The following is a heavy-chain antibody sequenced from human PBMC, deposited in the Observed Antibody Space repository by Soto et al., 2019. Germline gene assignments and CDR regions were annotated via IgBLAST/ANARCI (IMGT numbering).Heavy chain of an antibody. CDR3: AKDRTQYSSSATYGMDV. V-gene: IGHV3-30*18. J-gene: IGHJ6*02. CDR2: ISYDGSNK. CDR1: GFTFSSYG. Sequence: GGSLRLSCAASGFTFSSYGMHWVRPAPGKGLEWVAVISYDGSNKYYADSVKGRFTISRDNSKNTLYLQMNSLRAEDTAVYYCAKDRTQYSSSATYGMDVWGQGTTVTVSS. D-gene: IGHD6-6*01.